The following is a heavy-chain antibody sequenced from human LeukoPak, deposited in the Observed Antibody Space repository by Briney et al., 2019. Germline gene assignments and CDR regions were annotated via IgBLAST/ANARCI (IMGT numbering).Heavy chain of an antibody. D-gene: IGHD3-3*02. V-gene: IGHV3-9*01. Sequence: GGSLRLSCAASGFTFDDYAMHWVRQAPGKGLEWVSGISWNSGSIGYADSVKGRFTISRDNAKNSLYLQMNSLRAEDTAVYYCARDGVALRMDVWGQGTTVTVSS. CDR3: ARDGVALRMDV. CDR1: GFTFDDYA. J-gene: IGHJ6*02. CDR2: ISWNSGSI.